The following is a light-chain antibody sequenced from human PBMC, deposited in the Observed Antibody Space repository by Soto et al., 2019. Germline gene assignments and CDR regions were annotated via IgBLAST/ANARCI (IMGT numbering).Light chain of an antibody. CDR3: DTWDSNTLTWV. V-gene: IGLV4-69*01. J-gene: IGLJ3*02. Sequence: QLVLTQSPSASASLGASVTVTCTLSSGHSSNAVAWHQQQPEKGPRYLMRLNSDGSHSKGDGIPDRFTGSSSGADRYLTISSLQSEDEADYYCDTWDSNTLTWVFGGGTKLTVL. CDR1: SGHSSNA. CDR2: LNSDGSH.